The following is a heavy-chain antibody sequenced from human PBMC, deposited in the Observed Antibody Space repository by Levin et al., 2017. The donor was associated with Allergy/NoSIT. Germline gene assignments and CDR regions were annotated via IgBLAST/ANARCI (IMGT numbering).Heavy chain of an antibody. CDR2: ISYDGSNK. J-gene: IGHJ4*02. D-gene: IGHD6-19*01. CDR3: ARAEVVVAATPGIAVAGYFDY. V-gene: IGHV3-30*04. CDR1: GFTFSSYA. Sequence: GGSLRLSCAASGFTFSSYAMHWVRQAPGKGLEWVAVISYDGSNKYYADSVKGRFTISRDNSKNTLYLQMNSLRAEDTAVYYCARAEVVVAATPGIAVAGYFDYWGQGTLVTVSS.